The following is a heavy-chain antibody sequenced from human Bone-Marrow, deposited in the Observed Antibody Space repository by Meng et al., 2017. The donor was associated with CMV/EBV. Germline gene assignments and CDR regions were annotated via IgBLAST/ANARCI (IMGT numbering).Heavy chain of an antibody. J-gene: IGHJ5*02. D-gene: IGHD2-2*01. CDR3: ARDRGEGYCSSTSCPGRFDP. V-gene: IGHV3-30-3*01. CDR2: ISYDGSNK. Sequence: SLKISCAASGFTFSSYAMHWVRQAPGKGLEWVAVISYDGSNKYYADSVKGRFNIPRDNSKNTLYLQMNSLRAEDTAVYYCARDRGEGYCSSTSCPGRFDPWGQGTLVTVSS. CDR1: GFTFSSYA.